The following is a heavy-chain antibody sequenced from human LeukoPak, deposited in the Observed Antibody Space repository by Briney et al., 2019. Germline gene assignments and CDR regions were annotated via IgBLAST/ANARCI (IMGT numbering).Heavy chain of an antibody. V-gene: IGHV5-10-1*01. D-gene: IGHD6-19*01. Sequence: GESLKISCKGSGYSFTSYWISWVRQMPGKGLEWMGRIDPSDSYTNYSPSFQGHVTISADKSISTAYLQWSCLKASDTAMYYCAGQRVAGRYYFDYWGQGTLVTVSS. CDR1: GYSFTSYW. CDR3: AGQRVAGRYYFDY. J-gene: IGHJ4*02. CDR2: IDPSDSYT.